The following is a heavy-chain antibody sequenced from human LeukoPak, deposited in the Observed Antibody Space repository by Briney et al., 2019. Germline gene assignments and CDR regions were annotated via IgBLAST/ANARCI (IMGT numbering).Heavy chain of an antibody. Sequence: PGGSLRLSCAASGFTFSSYSMNWVRQAPGKGLEWVSSISSSSSYIYYADSVKGRFTISRDNAKNSLYLQMNSLRAEDTAVYYCARLSAIGYYFDYWGQGILVTVSS. J-gene: IGHJ4*02. CDR1: GFTFSSYS. CDR3: ARLSAIGYYFDY. D-gene: IGHD2-2*02. CDR2: ISSSSSYI. V-gene: IGHV3-21*01.